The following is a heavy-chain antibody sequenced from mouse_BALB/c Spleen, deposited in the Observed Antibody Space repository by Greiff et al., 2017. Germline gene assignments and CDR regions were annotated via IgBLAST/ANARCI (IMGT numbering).Heavy chain of an antibody. CDR3: ARDGGGNSYYFDY. V-gene: IGHV1S29*02. CDR2: IYPYNGGT. D-gene: IGHD2-1*01. Sequence: EVKLMESGPELVKPGASVKISCKASGYTFTDYNMYWVKQRHGKSLGWIGYIYPYNGGTGYNQKFKSKATLTVDNSSSTAYLELRSLTSEDSAVYYCARDGGGNSYYFDYWGQGTTLTVSS. CDR1: GYTFTDYN. J-gene: IGHJ2*01.